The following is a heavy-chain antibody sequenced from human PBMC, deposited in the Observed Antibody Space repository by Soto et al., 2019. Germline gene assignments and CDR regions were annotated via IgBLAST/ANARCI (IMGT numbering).Heavy chain of an antibody. J-gene: IGHJ3*02. Sequence: CLCGVTDYDPSLKSRVTILVDTSKNQFSLKLTSVTAADTAVYYCARGAVDFSGADRFDIWGQGTMVTVSS. D-gene: IGHD1-26*01. CDR2: CLCGVT. V-gene: IGHV4-59*09. CDR3: ARGAVDFSGADRFDI.